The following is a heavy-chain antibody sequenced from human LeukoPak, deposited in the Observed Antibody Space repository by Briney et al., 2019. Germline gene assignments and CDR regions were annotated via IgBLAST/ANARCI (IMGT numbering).Heavy chain of an antibody. Sequence: GASVKVSCKASGYTFTGYYMHWVRQAPGQGLEWMGWINPNSGGTNYAQKFQGRVTMTRDTSISTAYMELSRLRSDDTAVYYCARVRTTVVIRPGDAFDIWGQGTMVTVSS. V-gene: IGHV1-2*02. CDR1: GYTFTGYY. CDR2: INPNSGGT. D-gene: IGHD4-23*01. CDR3: ARVRTTVVIRPGDAFDI. J-gene: IGHJ3*02.